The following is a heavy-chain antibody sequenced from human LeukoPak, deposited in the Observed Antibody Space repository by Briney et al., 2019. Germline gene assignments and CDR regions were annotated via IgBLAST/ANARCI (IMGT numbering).Heavy chain of an antibody. Sequence: GGSLRLSCAASGFTFSNSDMSWVHQAPGKGLEWVSGVSWNGSRTHYADSVKGRFIISRDNSRNTLYLQTNSLRAEDTAVYYCVRMKAGYYDSSGYPMDVWGQGTTVTVSS. D-gene: IGHD3-22*01. CDR2: VSWNGSRT. CDR1: GFTFSNSD. CDR3: VRMKAGYYDSSGYPMDV. J-gene: IGHJ6*02. V-gene: IGHV3-35*01.